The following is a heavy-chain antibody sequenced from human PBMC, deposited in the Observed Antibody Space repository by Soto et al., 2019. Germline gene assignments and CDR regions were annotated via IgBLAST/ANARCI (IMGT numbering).Heavy chain of an antibody. CDR3: VYSPGYSYASY. D-gene: IGHD5-18*01. CDR2: IYWDNDK. V-gene: IGHV2-5*02. CDR1: GFSLSTSGVG. Sequence: QITLKESGPTLVKPTQTLTLTCTFSGFSLSTSGVGVGWIRQPPGKALEWLALIYWDNDKRYSPSLKSRLTITKYTSKNQVVLTMTNMDPVDTAPYFCVYSPGYSYASYWGQGALVTVSS. J-gene: IGHJ4*02.